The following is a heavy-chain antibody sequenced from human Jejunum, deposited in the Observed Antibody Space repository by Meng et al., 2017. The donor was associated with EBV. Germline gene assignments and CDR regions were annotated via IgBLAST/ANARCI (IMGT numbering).Heavy chain of an antibody. V-gene: IGHV4-4*02. D-gene: IGHD1-14*01. CDR1: TDFISSYEW. J-gene: IGHJ4*02. Sequence: QVQLPESGPGLVKPSGTLSLTCAVSTDFISSYEWWSWVRQPPGKGLEWLGEINQVGSTYYNPSLKSRVTISIDTSKRQFSLRLNSMTAADTAAYYCARASSERLLDYWGQGTLVTVSS. CDR2: INQVGST. CDR3: ARASSERLLDY.